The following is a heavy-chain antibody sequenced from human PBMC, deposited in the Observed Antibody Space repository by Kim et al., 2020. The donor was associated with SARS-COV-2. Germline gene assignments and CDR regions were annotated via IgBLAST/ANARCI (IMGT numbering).Heavy chain of an antibody. D-gene: IGHD3-16*01. CDR1: GLKFANYA. J-gene: IGHJ4*02. CDR3: VKGGHFSPYDY. CDR2: VSGNGGET. V-gene: IGHV3-23*01. Sequence: GGSLRLSCAASGLKFANYAMTWVRQTPGKGLEWVSTVSGNGGETFYADSVKGRFIISRDNSNNMVYQQMNSLRADDTVVYYCVKGGHFSPYDYWGQGTLVTVSS.